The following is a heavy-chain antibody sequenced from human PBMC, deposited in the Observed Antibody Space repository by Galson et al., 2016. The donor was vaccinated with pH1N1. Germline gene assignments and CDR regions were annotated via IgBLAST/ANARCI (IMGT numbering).Heavy chain of an antibody. D-gene: IGHD4-17*01. V-gene: IGHV2-70*01. Sequence: PALVKPTQTLTLTCTFSGFSLSSSGMCVSWIRQPPGKALEWLALIDWDDDKYYSTSLKTRLTISKDTSKNQVILTMTNMDPVDTATYYCARFQYDDYVKFFDYWGQGTLVTVSS. CDR1: GFSLSSSGMC. CDR3: ARFQYDDYVKFFDY. CDR2: IDWDDDK. J-gene: IGHJ4*02.